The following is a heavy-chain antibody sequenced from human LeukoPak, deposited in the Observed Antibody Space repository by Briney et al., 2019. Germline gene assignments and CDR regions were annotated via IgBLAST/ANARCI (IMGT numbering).Heavy chain of an antibody. V-gene: IGHV3-74*01. CDR3: ARDIATTPVY. Sequence: GGSLRLSCTASGFTFSNYWTHWVRQAPGKGLVWVSRITNDGSGATYADSVKGRFTISRDNAKNTVYLQMNSLRAEDTAVYYCARDIATTPVYWGQGTLVTVPS. CDR1: GFTFSNYW. J-gene: IGHJ4*02. D-gene: IGHD5-12*01. CDR2: ITNDGSGA.